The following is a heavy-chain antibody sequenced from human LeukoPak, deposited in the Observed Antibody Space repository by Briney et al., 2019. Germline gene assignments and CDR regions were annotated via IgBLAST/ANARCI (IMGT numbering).Heavy chain of an antibody. D-gene: IGHD6-13*01. V-gene: IGHV3-74*01. CDR1: GFPFSNYW. Sequence: GGSLRLSCAASGFPFSNYWMHWVRQAPGKGLVWVALISSDGITSIYADSVKGRFTISRDNAKNTLYLQMNSLRGEDTAVYYCVRTPGFSSTWWGQGTLVTVSS. CDR3: VRTPGFSSTW. CDR2: ISSDGITS. J-gene: IGHJ4*02.